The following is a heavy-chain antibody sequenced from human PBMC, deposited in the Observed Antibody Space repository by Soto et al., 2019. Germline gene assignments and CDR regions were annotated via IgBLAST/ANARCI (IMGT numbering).Heavy chain of an antibody. V-gene: IGHV3-48*01. J-gene: IGHJ6*03. CDR1: GFTFISYS. D-gene: IGHD2-15*01. CDR2: ISSSSSTI. Sequence: GSLRLSSAASGFTFISYSMNWVRQAPGKGLEWVSYISSSSSTIYYADSVKGRFTISRDNAKNSLYLQMNSLRAEDTAVYYCARVRKPVAVYYYYMDVWGKGTTVTVSS. CDR3: ARVRKPVAVYYYYMDV.